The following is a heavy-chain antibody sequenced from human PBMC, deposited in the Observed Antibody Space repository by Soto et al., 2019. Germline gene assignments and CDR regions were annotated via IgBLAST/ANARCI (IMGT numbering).Heavy chain of an antibody. Sequence: QVPLVQSWAEVRKPGASVKVSCKASGYTFTGYYMHWVRQAPGQGLEWMGWINPNSGGTNYAQKFQGRVTMTRDTSISTAYMELSRLRSDDTAVYYCARDFPQDYGDYVVGPYAFDIWGQGTMVTVSS. CDR1: GYTFTGYY. CDR3: ARDFPQDYGDYVVGPYAFDI. J-gene: IGHJ3*02. CDR2: INPNSGGT. V-gene: IGHV1-2*02. D-gene: IGHD4-17*01.